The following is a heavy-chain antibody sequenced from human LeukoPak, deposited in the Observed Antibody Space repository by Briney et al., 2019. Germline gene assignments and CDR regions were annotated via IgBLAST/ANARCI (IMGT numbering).Heavy chain of an antibody. CDR2: IYYSGST. Sequence: SETLSLTCTVSGGSISSSSYYWGWIRQPPGKGLEWIGSIYYSGSTYYNPSLKSRVTISVDTSKNQFSLKLSSVTAADTAVYYCARAPAARQPHYFDYWGQGTLVTVSS. CDR1: GGSISSSSYY. V-gene: IGHV4-39*07. D-gene: IGHD6-13*01. J-gene: IGHJ4*02. CDR3: ARAPAARQPHYFDY.